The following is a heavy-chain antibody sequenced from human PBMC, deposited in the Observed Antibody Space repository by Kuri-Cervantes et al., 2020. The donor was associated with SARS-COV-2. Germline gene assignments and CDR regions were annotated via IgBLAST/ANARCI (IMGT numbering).Heavy chain of an antibody. Sequence: SETLSLTCTVSGGSISSSSYYWGWIRQPPGKGLEWIGSIYYSGGTYYNPSLKSRVAISVDTYKNKLSLQLKDVTAADLAEYYCEREWRNENYGEGSDNWDKRTLVTVS. J-gene: IGHJ4*01. CDR1: GGSISSSSYY. CDR2: IYYSGGT. V-gene: IGHV4-39*02. D-gene: IGHD1-1*01. CDR3: EREWRNENYGEGSDN.